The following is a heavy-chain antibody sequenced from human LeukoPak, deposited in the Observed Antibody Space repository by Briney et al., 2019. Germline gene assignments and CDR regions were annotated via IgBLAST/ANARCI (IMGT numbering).Heavy chain of an antibody. CDR1: GFTFSSYA. V-gene: IGHV3-23*01. CDR2: ISGSGGST. J-gene: IGHJ4*02. CDR3: ARKPAPAD. Sequence: PGGSLRLSCAASGFTFSSYAMSWVRQAPGKGLEWVSAISGSGGSTYYADSVKGRFTISRDNAKNTLYLQMTSLRVEDTGIYYCARKPAPADWGQGTLVTVSS. D-gene: IGHD6-25*01.